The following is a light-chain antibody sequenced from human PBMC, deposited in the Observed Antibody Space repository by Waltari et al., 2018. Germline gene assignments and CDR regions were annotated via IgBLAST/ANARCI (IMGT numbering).Light chain of an antibody. CDR3: QQYDSAPFT. CDR1: QSIGRS. V-gene: IGKV1-5*01. J-gene: IGKJ3*01. Sequence: DIQMTQSPSSLSASVGDTVTITCQASQSIGRSLAWYQQKPGKAPKPRINEASNLEGGVPSRFSGSRSGTDFILTINSLRPEDFATYHCQQYDSAPFTFGPGTKLDVK. CDR2: EAS.